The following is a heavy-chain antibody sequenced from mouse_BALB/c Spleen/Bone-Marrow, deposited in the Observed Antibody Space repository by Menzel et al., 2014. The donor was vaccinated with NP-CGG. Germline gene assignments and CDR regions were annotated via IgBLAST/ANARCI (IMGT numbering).Heavy chain of an antibody. CDR3: AREPHYYAMDY. Sequence: VQLVESGPGLVAPSQSLSITCTASGFSITGYGVNWVRQPPGKGLEWLGMIWGDGSTDYNSALKSRLSTSKDSSKSQVFLKMNSLQTDDTARYYCAREPHYYAMDYWGQGTSVTVSS. CDR2: IWGDGST. V-gene: IGHV2-6-7*01. J-gene: IGHJ4*01. CDR1: GFSITGYG.